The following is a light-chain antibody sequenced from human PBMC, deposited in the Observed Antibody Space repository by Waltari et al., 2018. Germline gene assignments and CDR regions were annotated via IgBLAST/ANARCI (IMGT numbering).Light chain of an antibody. CDR3: KQYNSYPS. V-gene: IGKV1-5*03. CDR2: KAS. J-gene: IGKJ4*01. CDR1: QSISSW. Sequence: DIQMTQSPSTLSASVGARVTITCRASQSISSWLAWYQQKPGKAPKLLTYKASSLESGVPSRFSGSGSGTEFTLTISSLQPDDFATYYCKQYNSYPSFGGGTKVEIK.